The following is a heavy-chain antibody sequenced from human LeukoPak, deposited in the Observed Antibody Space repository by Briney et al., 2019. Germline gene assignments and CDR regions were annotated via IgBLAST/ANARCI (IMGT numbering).Heavy chain of an antibody. CDR3: AKDGGIAVAEGPTQY. D-gene: IGHD6-19*01. CDR1: GFTFSSYA. J-gene: IGHJ4*02. Sequence: GGSLRLSCAASGFTFSSYAMSRVRQAPGKGLEWVSAISGSGGSTYYADSVKGRFTISRDNSKNTLYLQMNSLRAEDTAVYYCAKDGGIAVAEGPTQYWGQGTLVTVSS. V-gene: IGHV3-23*01. CDR2: ISGSGGST.